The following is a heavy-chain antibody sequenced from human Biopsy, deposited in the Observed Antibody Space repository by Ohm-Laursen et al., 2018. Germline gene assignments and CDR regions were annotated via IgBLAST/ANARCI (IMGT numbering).Heavy chain of an antibody. V-gene: IGHV4-34*01. Sequence: PSDTLSLTWVVYGESFNGYYWSWIRQTPGQGLEWIGEINHSGRTNYNPSLKSRVTISVDTSKNQFSLKVRSVTAADTAVYYCVRGVDYYDPYHYYALDVWGQGTTVTVSS. D-gene: IGHD3-22*01. CDR2: INHSGRT. J-gene: IGHJ6*02. CDR3: VRGVDYYDPYHYYALDV. CDR1: GESFNGYY.